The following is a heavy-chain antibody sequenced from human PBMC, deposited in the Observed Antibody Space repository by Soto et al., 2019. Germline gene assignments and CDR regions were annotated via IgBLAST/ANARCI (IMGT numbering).Heavy chain of an antibody. V-gene: IGHV3-66*01. J-gene: IGHJ3*02. CDR1: GFTVSSNY. CDR2: IYSGGST. D-gene: IGHD5-12*01. CDR3: ARYFTWRRLGSDDAFDI. Sequence: EVQLVESGGGLVQPGGSLRLSCAASGFTVSSNYMSWVRQAPGKGLEWVSVIYSGGSTYYADSVKGRLTISRDNSKNTLYLQMNSLRAEDTAVYYCARYFTWRRLGSDDAFDIWGQGTMVTGSS.